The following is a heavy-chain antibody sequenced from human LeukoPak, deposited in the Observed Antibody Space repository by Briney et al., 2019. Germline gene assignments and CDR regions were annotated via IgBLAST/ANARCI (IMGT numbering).Heavy chain of an antibody. Sequence: GGTLRLSCAASGFTFSNHGMNWVRQAPGKGLEWVSGISPSGDSTYYADSVKGRFTISRDNSKNTLYLQMNSLRAEDTAVYYCAKSLRDCSSTSCYQYYYYYMDVWGKGTTVTISS. CDR3: AKSLRDCSSTSCYQYYYYYMDV. D-gene: IGHD2-2*01. J-gene: IGHJ6*03. CDR1: GFTFSNHG. V-gene: IGHV3-23*01. CDR2: ISPSGDST.